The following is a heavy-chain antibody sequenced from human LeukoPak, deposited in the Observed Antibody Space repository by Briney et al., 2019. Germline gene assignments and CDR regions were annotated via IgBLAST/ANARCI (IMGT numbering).Heavy chain of an antibody. CDR3: AKAFCSEKQCTLDS. V-gene: IGHV3-72*01. D-gene: IGHD3-3*01. J-gene: IGHJ4*02. CDR2: IREKVNSYTT. Sequence: PGGSLRLSCAASGFTLSAHYMDWVRQAPGKGLEWVGRIREKVNSYTTVYAASVKGRFTISRDDSTNSVFLQMNSLKTEDTAVYYCAKAFCSEKQCTLDSWGQGTLVSVSS. CDR1: GFTLSAHY.